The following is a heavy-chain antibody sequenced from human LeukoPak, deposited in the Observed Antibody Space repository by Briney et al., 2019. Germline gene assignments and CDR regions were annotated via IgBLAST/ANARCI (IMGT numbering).Heavy chain of an antibody. D-gene: IGHD3-22*01. V-gene: IGHV4-34*01. CDR1: GGSFRGYY. J-gene: IGHJ4*02. CDR3: ARGGYYDSSGYSDFDY. CDR2: INHSGST. Sequence: PSETLSLTCAVYGGSFRGYYWSWIRQPPGKGLEWIGEINHSGSTNYNPSLKSRVTISVDTSKNQFSLKLSSVTDADTAVYYCARGGYYDSSGYSDFDYWGQGTLVTVSS.